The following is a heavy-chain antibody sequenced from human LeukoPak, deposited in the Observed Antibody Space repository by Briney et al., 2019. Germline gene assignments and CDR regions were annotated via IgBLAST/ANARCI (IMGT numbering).Heavy chain of an antibody. J-gene: IGHJ3*02. CDR1: GFTFSSYA. CDR3: AKDRIQLWLRGAFDI. Sequence: GGSLRLSCAASGFTFSSYAMSWVRQAPGKGLEWVSAISGSGGSTYYADSVKGRFTISRDNSKNTLYLQMNSLRAEDTAAYYCAKDRIQLWLRGAFDIWGQGTMVTVSS. D-gene: IGHD5-18*01. CDR2: ISGSGGST. V-gene: IGHV3-23*01.